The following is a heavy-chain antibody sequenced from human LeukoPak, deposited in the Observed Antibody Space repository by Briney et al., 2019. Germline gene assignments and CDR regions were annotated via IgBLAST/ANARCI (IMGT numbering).Heavy chain of an antibody. J-gene: IGHJ3*02. CDR2: ISGSGGST. V-gene: IGHV3-23*01. Sequence: PGGSLRLSCAASGFTFSSYAMSWVRQAPGKGLEWFSAISGSGGSTYYADSVKGRVTISRDNSKNTLYMQMNSLRADDTAVYHCAQDSSGYTLDAFDIWGQGTMVTVSS. CDR3: AQDSSGYTLDAFDI. CDR1: GFTFSSYA. D-gene: IGHD3-22*01.